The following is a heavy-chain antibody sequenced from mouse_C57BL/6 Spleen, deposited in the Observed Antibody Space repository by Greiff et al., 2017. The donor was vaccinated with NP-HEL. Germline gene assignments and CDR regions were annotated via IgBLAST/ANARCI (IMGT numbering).Heavy chain of an antibody. J-gene: IGHJ4*01. CDR3: TLSNYDAMDY. D-gene: IGHD2-5*01. V-gene: IGHV14-1*01. CDR2: IDPEDGDT. CDR1: GFNIKDYY. Sequence: VQLQQSGAELVRPGASVKLSCTASGFNIKDYYMHWVKQRPEQGLEWIGRIDPEDGDTEYAPKFQGKATMTADTSSNPAYLQLSSLTSEDTAVYYCTLSNYDAMDYWGQGTSVTVSS.